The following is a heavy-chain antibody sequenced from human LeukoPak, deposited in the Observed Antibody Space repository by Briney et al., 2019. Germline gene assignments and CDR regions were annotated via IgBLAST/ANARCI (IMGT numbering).Heavy chain of an antibody. V-gene: IGHV3-23*01. D-gene: IGHD2-2*03. J-gene: IGHJ4*02. CDR2: LRGNGDT. CDR1: GFSFSTYA. CDR3: AKANWISSADAVF. Sequence: GGSLRLSCAASGFSFSTYATSWVREAPARGLEWVSSLRGNGDTFYADSVKGRFTVSRDDSRNTVYLQLNNLRVEDTAIYYCAKANWISSADAVFWGQGTVVTVSS.